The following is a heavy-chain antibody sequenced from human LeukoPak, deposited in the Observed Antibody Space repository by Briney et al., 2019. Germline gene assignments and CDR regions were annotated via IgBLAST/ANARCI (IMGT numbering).Heavy chain of an antibody. Sequence: SETLSLTCTVSGGSISSSSYYWGWIRQPPGKGLEWIGSIYYSGSTYYNPSLKSRVTISVDTSKNQFSLKLSSVTAADTAVYYCARRPGDGWFGELSATAYYFDYWGQGTLVTVSS. D-gene: IGHD3-10*01. CDR1: GGSISSSSYY. CDR3: ARRPGDGWFGELSATAYYFDY. CDR2: IYYSGST. J-gene: IGHJ4*02. V-gene: IGHV4-39*01.